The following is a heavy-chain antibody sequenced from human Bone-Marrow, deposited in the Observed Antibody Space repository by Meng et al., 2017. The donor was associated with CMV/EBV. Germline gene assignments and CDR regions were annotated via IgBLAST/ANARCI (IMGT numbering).Heavy chain of an antibody. CDR1: GYTFTGYY. J-gene: IGHJ4*02. Sequence: QGRLVQPWAEVKKPGASVKVSCKASGYTFTGYYMHWVRQAPGQGLEWMGWINPNSGGTNYAQKFQGRVTMTRDTSISTAYMELSRLRSDDTAVYYCARDPAYCGGDCGYWGQGTLVTVPS. CDR3: ARDPAYCGGDCGY. CDR2: INPNSGGT. V-gene: IGHV1-2*02. D-gene: IGHD2-21*01.